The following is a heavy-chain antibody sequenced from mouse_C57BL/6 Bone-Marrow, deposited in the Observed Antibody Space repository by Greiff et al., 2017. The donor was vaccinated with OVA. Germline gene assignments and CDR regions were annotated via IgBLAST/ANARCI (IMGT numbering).Heavy chain of an antibody. J-gene: IGHJ2*01. CDR1: GFTFTDYE. CDR3: TRGPLLLDY. CDR2: IDPETGGT. D-gene: IGHD2-1*01. Sequence: VQLQQSGAELVRPGASVTLSCKASGFTFTDYEMHWVKQTPVHGLEWIGAIDPETGGTAYNQKFKGKGILNADKASSTAYMELRSLTSEDSAVYYCTRGPLLLDYWGQGTTLTVSS. V-gene: IGHV1-15*01.